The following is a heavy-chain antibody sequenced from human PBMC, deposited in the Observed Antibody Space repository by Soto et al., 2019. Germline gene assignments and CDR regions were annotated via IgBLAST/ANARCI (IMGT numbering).Heavy chain of an antibody. V-gene: IGHV2-70*01. CDR3: ARLPAGDCSSTSCYSYYYSGMDV. CDR2: IDWDDDK. J-gene: IGHJ6*02. D-gene: IGHD2-2*02. Sequence: SGPTLENPTQTLTLTCTFSGVSLSTSGMCVSWIRQPPGNALEWLALIDWDDDKYYSTSLKTRLTISKDTSKNQVVLTMTNMDPVDTATYYCARLPAGDCSSTSCYSYYYSGMDVWGQGTTVTVS. CDR1: GVSLSTSGMC.